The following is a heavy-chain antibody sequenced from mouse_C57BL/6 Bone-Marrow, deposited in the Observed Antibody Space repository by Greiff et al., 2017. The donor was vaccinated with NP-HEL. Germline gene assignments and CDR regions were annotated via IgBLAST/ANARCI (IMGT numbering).Heavy chain of an antibody. CDR3: ARGDYPFDD. D-gene: IGHD2-4*01. J-gene: IGHJ2*01. CDR1: GYTFTSYW. V-gene: IGHV1-59*01. Sequence: QVQLQQPGAELVRPGTSVKLSCKASGYTFTSYWMHWVKQRPGQGLEWIGVIDPSDSYTNYNQKFKGKATLTVDTSSSTAYMQLSSLTSEDSAVYYCARGDYPFDDWGKGTTLTVSS. CDR2: IDPSDSYT.